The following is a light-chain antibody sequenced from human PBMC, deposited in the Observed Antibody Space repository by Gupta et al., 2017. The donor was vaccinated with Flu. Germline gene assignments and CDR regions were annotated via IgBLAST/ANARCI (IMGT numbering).Light chain of an antibody. J-gene: IGKJ2*01. CDR3: RQGAHWPYT. V-gene: IGKV2-30*02. CDR2: KVS. Sequence: VTLGQPASISCRSSQTLGHSDGDTYLNWFQQRPGQSPRRLIYKVSNRDSGVPDRISGSGSGTDFTLKISGVGAEDVGIYYCRQGAHWPYTFGQGTKLEIK. CDR1: QTLGHSDGDTY.